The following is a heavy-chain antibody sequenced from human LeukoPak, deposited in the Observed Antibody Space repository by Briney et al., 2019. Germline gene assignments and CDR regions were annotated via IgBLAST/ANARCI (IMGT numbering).Heavy chain of an antibody. D-gene: IGHD5-18*01. CDR3: AREVNSYDNS. CDR2: ITSSGDTT. J-gene: IGHJ4*02. CDR1: GFTFSIYA. Sequence: GGSLRLSCTASGFTFSIYAMSWVRQAPGRELEGVSTITSSGDTTFYADSVRGRFTISRDNSKNTLYLQMNSLRVEDTAVYYCAREVNSYDNSWGQGTLVTVSS. V-gene: IGHV3-23*01.